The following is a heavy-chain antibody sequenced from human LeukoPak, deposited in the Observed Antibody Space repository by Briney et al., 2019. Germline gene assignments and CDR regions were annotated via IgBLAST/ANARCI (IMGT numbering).Heavy chain of an antibody. D-gene: IGHD6-13*01. CDR3: ASSSSWATGWSS. CDR2: STNKANSYTA. Sequence: PGGSLRLSCAASGCTFSDHYMDWVHQAPGKGGGWVGRSTNKANSYTADYAATVKGRFTISRDDSKNSLYLQMNSLKTEDTAVYYCASSSSWATGWSSWGQGTLVTVSS. CDR1: GCTFSDHY. J-gene: IGHJ5*02. V-gene: IGHV3-72*01.